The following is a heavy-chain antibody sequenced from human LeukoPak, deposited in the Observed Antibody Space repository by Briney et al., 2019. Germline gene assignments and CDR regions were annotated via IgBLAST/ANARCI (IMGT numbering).Heavy chain of an antibody. CDR2: ISYDGSNK. Sequence: GGSLRLSCATSGFTFSNYGMHWVRQAPGKGLEWEAVISYDGSNKYYADSVKGRFTISRDNSKNTLYLQMNSLRAEDTAVYYCARDNADYGDYVAYWGQGTLVTVSS. D-gene: IGHD4-17*01. CDR3: ARDNADYGDYVAY. CDR1: GFTFSNYG. V-gene: IGHV3-30*03. J-gene: IGHJ4*02.